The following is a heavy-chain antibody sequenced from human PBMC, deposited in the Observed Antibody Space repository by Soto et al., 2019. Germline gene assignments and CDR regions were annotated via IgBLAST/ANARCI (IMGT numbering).Heavy chain of an antibody. J-gene: IGHJ5*02. CDR2: IYYSGST. Sequence: PSETLSLTCTVSGGSISSYYWSWIRQPPGKGLEWIGYIYYSGSTNYNPSLKSRVTISVDTSKNQFSLKLSSVTAADTAVYYCARGPDYGGNGRHNWFDPWGQGTLVTVSS. CDR1: GGSISSYY. CDR3: ARGPDYGGNGRHNWFDP. D-gene: IGHD4-17*01. V-gene: IGHV4-59*01.